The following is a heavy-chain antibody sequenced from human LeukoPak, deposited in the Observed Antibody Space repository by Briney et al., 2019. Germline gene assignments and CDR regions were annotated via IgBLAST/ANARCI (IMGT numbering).Heavy chain of an antibody. CDR1: GGTFISYA. J-gene: IGHJ6*02. Sequence: ASVKVSCKASGGTFISYAISWVRQAPGQGLEWMGRIIPILGIANYEQKFQGRVTITAEKSTGTAYMELSSLRSEDTAVYYCAREPSNYYYYGMDVWGQGTTATVSS. V-gene: IGHV1-69*04. CDR2: IIPILGIA. CDR3: AREPSNYYYYGMDV.